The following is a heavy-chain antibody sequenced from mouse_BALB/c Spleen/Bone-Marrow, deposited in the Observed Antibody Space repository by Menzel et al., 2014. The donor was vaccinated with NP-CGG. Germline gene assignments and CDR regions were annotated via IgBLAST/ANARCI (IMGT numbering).Heavy chain of an antibody. V-gene: IGHV1-63*01. CDR3: TRRRSLDY. CDR2: IYPGSGNT. J-gene: IGHJ2*01. Sequence: VQLQQSGTELVRPGTSVKISCKASGYAFTNYWLGWVKQRPGHGLEWIGDIYPGSGNTYYNEKFKGKATLTADKSSSTAYMQLSGLTSEDSAVYFCTRRRSLDYWGQGTTLTGSS. CDR1: GYAFTNYW.